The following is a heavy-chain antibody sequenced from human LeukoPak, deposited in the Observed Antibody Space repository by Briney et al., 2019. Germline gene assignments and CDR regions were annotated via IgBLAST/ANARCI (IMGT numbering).Heavy chain of an antibody. V-gene: IGHV3-7*04. CDR2: IKQDRSEK. D-gene: IGHD3-16*01. CDR3: ARHYYYDFDY. CDR1: GFTFSNNR. Sequence: GGPLRLSCAASGFTFSNNRMSWVPRAPGKGLQWVANIKQDRSEKYYVDSVKGRFTISRDNAKNSLYLQMNRLRAEDTAVYYCARHYYYDFDYWGQGTLVTVSS. J-gene: IGHJ4*02.